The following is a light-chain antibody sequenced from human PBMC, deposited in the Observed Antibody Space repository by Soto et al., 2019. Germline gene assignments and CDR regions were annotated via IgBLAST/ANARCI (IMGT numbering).Light chain of an antibody. V-gene: IGKV3-15*01. Sequence: TQSPATLSVSPGEGATLSCRASQSISTDLAWYQQKPGQAPRLLIYHASTRATGIPAWFSGSGSGTEFTLTISSLQSEDSAVYYCQQYNNSPPNTFGGGTKVDIK. CDR1: QSISTD. CDR3: QQYNNSPPNT. J-gene: IGKJ4*01. CDR2: HAS.